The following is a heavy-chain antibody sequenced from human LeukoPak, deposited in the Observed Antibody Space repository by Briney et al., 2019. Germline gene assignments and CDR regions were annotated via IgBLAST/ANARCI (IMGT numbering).Heavy chain of an antibody. V-gene: IGHV3-66*02. CDR2: IYSGGST. CDR1: GFTVSCNY. D-gene: IGHD3-22*01. J-gene: IGHJ4*02. CDR3: ARDMRRGYYDC. Sequence: GGSLRLSCAASGFTVSCNYMSWVRQAPGKGLEWVSVIYSGGSTYYADSVKGRFTISRDNSKNTLYLQMNSLRAEDTAVYYCARDMRRGYYDCWGQGTLVTVSS.